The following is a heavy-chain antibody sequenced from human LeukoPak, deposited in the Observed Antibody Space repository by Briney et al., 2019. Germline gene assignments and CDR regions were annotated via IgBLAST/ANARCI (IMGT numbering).Heavy chain of an antibody. D-gene: IGHD3-3*01. J-gene: IGHJ4*02. CDR1: GFTFSSYS. Sequence: GGSLRLSCAASGFTFSSYSMNWVRQAPGKGLEWVSYISSSSSTIYYADSVKGRFTISRDNAKNSLYLQMNSLRAEDTAVYYCARDGRFLEWLSSSMYYFDYWGQGTLVTVSS. CDR2: ISSSSSTI. V-gene: IGHV3-48*04. CDR3: ARDGRFLEWLSSSMYYFDY.